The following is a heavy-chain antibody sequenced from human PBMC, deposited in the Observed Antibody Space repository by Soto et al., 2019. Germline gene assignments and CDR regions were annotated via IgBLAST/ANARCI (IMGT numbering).Heavy chain of an antibody. CDR3: RRSSRYSTDV. D-gene: IGHD6-13*01. Sequence: PSETLSLTCTVSGDSIRSSSYWGWIRQPPGKGLEWIGSIYSTGNTYYNPYLNSQVTISVDTSKNQLSQNEISVTAADTAVYYCRRSSRYSTDVWGQGTTVT. CDR1: GDSIRSSSY. J-gene: IGHJ6*02. CDR2: IYSTGNT. V-gene: IGHV4-39*01.